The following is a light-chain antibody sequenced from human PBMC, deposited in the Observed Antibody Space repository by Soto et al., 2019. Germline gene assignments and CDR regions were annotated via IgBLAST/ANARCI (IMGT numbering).Light chain of an antibody. CDR3: KSYAGSNTYV. CDR2: EVV. Sequence: QSVLTQPPSASGSPGQSVTISCAGTKNDVGLYDFVSWYQHHPGKAPRLIIYEVVQRPSGVPDRFSGSKSGNTASLTVSGLQAADEAEYFCKSYAGSNTYVFGSGTRSPS. V-gene: IGLV2-8*01. J-gene: IGLJ1*01. CDR1: KNDVGLYDF.